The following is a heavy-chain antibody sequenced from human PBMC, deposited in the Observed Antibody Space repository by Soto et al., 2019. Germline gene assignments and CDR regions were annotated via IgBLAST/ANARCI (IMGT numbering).Heavy chain of an antibody. CDR2: IIPIFGTA. V-gene: IGHV1-69*01. CDR1: GGTFSSYA. Sequence: QVQLVQSGAEVKKPGSSVKVSCKASGGTFSSYAISWVRQAPGQGLEWMGGIIPIFGTATYAQKFQGRVTITADESTSTAYMELSSLRSEDTAVYYCARAGDSSGYYYPFQHWGQGTLVTVSS. D-gene: IGHD3-22*01. J-gene: IGHJ1*01. CDR3: ARAGDSSGYYYPFQH.